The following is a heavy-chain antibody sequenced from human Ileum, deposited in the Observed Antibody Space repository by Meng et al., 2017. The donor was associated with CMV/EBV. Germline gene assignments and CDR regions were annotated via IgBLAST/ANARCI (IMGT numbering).Heavy chain of an antibody. CDR1: FTFSNYA. CDR2: ISGSGDRT. CDR3: AKYTVTTLLRYYGMDV. D-gene: IGHD4-17*01. Sequence: FTFSNYAMSWVRQAPGKGLEWVSGISGSGDRTYYADSVKGRFTISRDNSKNTLYLQMNSLRTEDTALYYCAKYTVTTLLRYYGMDVWGQGTTVTVSS. J-gene: IGHJ6*02. V-gene: IGHV3-23*01.